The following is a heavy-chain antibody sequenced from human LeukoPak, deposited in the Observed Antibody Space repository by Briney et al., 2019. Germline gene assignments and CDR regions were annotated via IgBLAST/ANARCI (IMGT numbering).Heavy chain of an antibody. Sequence: GASVTVSCKASGGTFSSYAISWVRQPPAQGLEWMGVIIPIFGTGNYAHKFQGRVTITADESTSTAYIELSSMRSEDTAVYYCARDILETTDIVVVQAARYAFDIWGQGTMVTVSS. CDR3: ARDILETTDIVVVQAARYAFDI. V-gene: IGHV1-69*13. J-gene: IGHJ3*02. CDR1: GGTFSSYA. D-gene: IGHD2-2*01. CDR2: IIPIFGTG.